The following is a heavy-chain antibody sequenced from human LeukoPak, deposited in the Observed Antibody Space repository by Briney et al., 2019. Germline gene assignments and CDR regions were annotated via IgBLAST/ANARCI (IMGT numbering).Heavy chain of an antibody. J-gene: IGHJ3*02. Sequence: GGTLRLSWAASGLTFRTYGMHWVRQAPGKGLEWVGVISDDGSNKYYADSVKGRFTISRDNAKNTLYLQMNSLRAEDTAVYYCAKDRSTYYYDSSGYYPDAFDIWGQGTMVTV. D-gene: IGHD3-22*01. CDR2: ISDDGSNK. CDR1: GLTFRTYG. V-gene: IGHV3-30*18. CDR3: AKDRSTYYYDSSGYYPDAFDI.